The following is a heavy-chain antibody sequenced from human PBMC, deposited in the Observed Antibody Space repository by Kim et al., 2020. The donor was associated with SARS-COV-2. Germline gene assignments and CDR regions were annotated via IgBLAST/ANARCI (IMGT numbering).Heavy chain of an antibody. Sequence: SQTLSLTCAISGDSVSSNSAAWNWIRQSPSRGLEWLGRTYYRSKWYNDYAVSVKSRITINPDTSKNQFSLQLNSVTPEDTAVYYCARGGPCIRGGDCYSLSKNWFDPWGQGTLVTVSS. CDR1: GDSVSSNSAA. V-gene: IGHV6-1*01. CDR2: TYYRSKWYN. D-gene: IGHD2-21*01. CDR3: ARGGPCIRGGDCYSLSKNWFDP. J-gene: IGHJ5*02.